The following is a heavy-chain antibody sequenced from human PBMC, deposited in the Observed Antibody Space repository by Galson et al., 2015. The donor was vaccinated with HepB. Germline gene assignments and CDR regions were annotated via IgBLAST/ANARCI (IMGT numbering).Heavy chain of an antibody. CDR2: IDTDGSST. V-gene: IGHV3-74*03. CDR1: GFTFSSYW. J-gene: IGHJ4*02. Sequence: SLRLSCAASGFTFSSYWMHWVRQAPGKGLVWVSRIDTDGSSTKHADSVRGRFTISRDNAKNTLYLQMNSLRAEDTAVYYCASGYDSGWYVPGYWGQGSLVTVSS. CDR3: ASGYDSGWYVPGY. D-gene: IGHD6-19*01.